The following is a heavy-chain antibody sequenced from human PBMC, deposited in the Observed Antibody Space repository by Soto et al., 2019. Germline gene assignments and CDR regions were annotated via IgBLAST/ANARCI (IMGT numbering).Heavy chain of an antibody. CDR3: ARDLGSPIAVAGTYYYGMDV. CDR2: INPNSGGT. V-gene: IGHV1-2*02. D-gene: IGHD6-19*01. CDR1: GYTFTGYY. J-gene: IGHJ6*02. Sequence: AASVKVSCKASGYTFTGYYMHWVRQAPGQGLEWMGWINPNSGGTNYAQKFQGRVTMTRDTSISTAYMELSRLRSDDTAVYYCARDLGSPIAVAGTYYYGMDVWGQGTTVTVYS.